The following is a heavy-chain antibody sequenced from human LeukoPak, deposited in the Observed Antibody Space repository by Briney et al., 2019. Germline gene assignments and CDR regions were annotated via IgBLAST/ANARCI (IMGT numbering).Heavy chain of an antibody. CDR2: ISSSRSYI. V-gene: IGHV3-21*01. CDR3: ARDTGGYYYPGKDFYYGMDV. D-gene: IGHD2/OR15-2a*01. J-gene: IGHJ6*02. Sequence: GGSLRLSCVASGFTVSSYSMNWVGQAQGKGLEWVSSISSSRSYIYYTDSVKGRFTISRDNAKNSLYLQMNSLRAEDMAVYYCARDTGGYYYPGKDFYYGMDVWGQGTTVTVPS. CDR1: GFTVSSYS.